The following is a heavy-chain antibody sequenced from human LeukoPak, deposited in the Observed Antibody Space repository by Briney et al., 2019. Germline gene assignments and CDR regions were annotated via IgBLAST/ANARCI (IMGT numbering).Heavy chain of an antibody. J-gene: IGHJ4*02. CDR1: GFTFSSYA. D-gene: IGHD3-22*01. V-gene: IGHV3-23*01. Sequence: GGSLRLSCAASGFTFSSYAMSWVRQAPGKGLECVSGISGSGSSTYYADSVKGRFTISRDNSNNTLYLQMNSLRAEDTAVYYCAKGVYYYDSSGYYYTYYFDYWGQGTLFTVSS. CDR2: ISGSGSST. CDR3: AKGVYYYDSSGYYYTYYFDY.